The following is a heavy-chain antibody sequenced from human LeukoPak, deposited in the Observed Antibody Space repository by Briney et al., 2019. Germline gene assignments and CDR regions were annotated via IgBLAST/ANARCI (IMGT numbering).Heavy chain of an antibody. J-gene: IGHJ3*02. CDR3: ARDIPFDCSSTSCYNPGAFDI. CDR2: INDYNGNT. Sequence: ASVKVSCKASGYTFTSYGISWVRQAPGQGLEWMGWINDYNGNTNYAQKLQGRVTMTTDTSTSTAYMELRSLRSDDTAVYYCARDIPFDCSSTSCYNPGAFDIWGQGTMVTVSS. V-gene: IGHV1-18*01. CDR1: GYTFTSYG. D-gene: IGHD2-2*02.